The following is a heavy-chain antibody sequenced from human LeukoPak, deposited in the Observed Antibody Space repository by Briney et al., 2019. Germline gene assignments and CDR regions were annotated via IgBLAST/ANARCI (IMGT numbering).Heavy chain of an antibody. CDR3: AKVKRVTVVAATPYYFDY. J-gene: IGHJ4*02. D-gene: IGHD2-15*01. CDR2: ISGSGGSA. V-gene: IGHV3-23*01. Sequence: PGGSLRLSCAASGFTFSSYAMSWVRQAPGKGLEWVSAISGSGGSAYYADSVKGRFTISRDNSKNTLYLQMNSLRAEDTAVYYCAKVKRVTVVAATPYYFDYWGQGTLVTVSS. CDR1: GFTFSSYA.